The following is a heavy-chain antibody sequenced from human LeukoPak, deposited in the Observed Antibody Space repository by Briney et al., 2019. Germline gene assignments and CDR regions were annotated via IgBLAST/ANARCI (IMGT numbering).Heavy chain of an antibody. CDR3: AKSGSSVFWS. V-gene: IGHV3-9*01. CDR1: GFTFDDYA. CDR2: ISWNSGSI. D-gene: IGHD3-3*02. Sequence: GGSLRLSCAASGFTFDDYAMHWVRQAPGKGLEWVSGISWNSGSIGYADSVKGRFTISRDNAKNSLYLQMNSLRVDDTAVYYCAKSGSSVFWSWGQGTLVTVSS. J-gene: IGHJ5*02.